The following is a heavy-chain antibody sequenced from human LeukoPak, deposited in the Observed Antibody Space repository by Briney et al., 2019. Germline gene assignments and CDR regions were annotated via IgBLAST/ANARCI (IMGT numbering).Heavy chain of an antibody. CDR2: LYSDGNT. Sequence: SGGSVRLLCAASGFTVITNDMTWVRQAPGKGLEWVSVLYSDGNTKYADSVQGRFTISRDNSKNTLYLEMNSLSPDDTAVYYCARGVEPLAANTLAYWRRATLLTVSS. V-gene: IGHV3-53*01. J-gene: IGHJ4*02. D-gene: IGHD3-16*01. CDR3: ARGVEPLAANTLAY. CDR1: GFTVITND.